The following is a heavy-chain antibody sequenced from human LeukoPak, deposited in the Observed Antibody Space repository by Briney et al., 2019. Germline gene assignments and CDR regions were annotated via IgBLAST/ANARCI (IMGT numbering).Heavy chain of an antibody. CDR1: GFSLSSYA. CDR3: AREPRFANDAFDI. V-gene: IGHV3-64*01. J-gene: IGHJ3*02. D-gene: IGHD2-21*01. Sequence: GGSLRLSCTASGFSLSSYAMHWVRQAPGKGLEYISAISSNGRSAYYANTVKGRFTISRDNSRNTLFLQMGSLRAEDLAVYYCAREPRFANDAFDIWGQGTMVTVSS. CDR2: ISSNGRSA.